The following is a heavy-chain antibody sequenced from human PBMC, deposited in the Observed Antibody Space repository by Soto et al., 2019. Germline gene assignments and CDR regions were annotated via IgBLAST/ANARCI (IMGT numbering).Heavy chain of an antibody. V-gene: IGHV5-51*01. Sequence: PGESLKISCKGSGYSFTSYWIGWVRQMPGKGLEWMGIIYPGDSDTRYSPSFQGQVTISADKSISTAYLQWSSLKASDTAMYYCARRPVGDWNPYYYYGMDVWGQGTTVTVSS. CDR3: ARRPVGDWNPYYYYGMDV. J-gene: IGHJ6*02. CDR2: IYPGDSDT. CDR1: GYSFTSYW. D-gene: IGHD1-1*01.